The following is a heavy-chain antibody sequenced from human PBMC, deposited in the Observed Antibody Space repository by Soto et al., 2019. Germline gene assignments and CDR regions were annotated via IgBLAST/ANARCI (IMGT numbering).Heavy chain of an antibody. V-gene: IGHV3-74*01. CDR3: ARGVPAAYAFDT. J-gene: IGHJ3*02. CDR2: IDSDGTST. D-gene: IGHD6-13*01. CDR1: GFTFNPYW. Sequence: GGSLRLSCAASGFTFNPYWMHWVRQAPGKGLMWVSRIDSDGTSTAYADSVKGRFTISRDSAENTLYLQMNGLRAKDTAVYFCARGVPAAYAFDTWGQGAMVTVSS.